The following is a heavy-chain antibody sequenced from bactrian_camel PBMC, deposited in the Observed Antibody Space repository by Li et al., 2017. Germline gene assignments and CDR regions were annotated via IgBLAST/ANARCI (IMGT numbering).Heavy chain of an antibody. V-gene: IGHV3S57*01. CDR3: AADQSGSWPPQPRWYHR. J-gene: IGHJ4*01. CDR2: IARNGHT. D-gene: IGHD3*01. CDR1: AYTFSNYC. Sequence: GGGSVQAGGSLRLSCAVSAYTFSNYCLGWFRHPLGKEREGVAAIARNGHTCTADSVKGRFTISQDDASNILYLQMNNLKPEDTDMYCCAADQSGSWPPQPRWYHRWGQGTQVTVS.